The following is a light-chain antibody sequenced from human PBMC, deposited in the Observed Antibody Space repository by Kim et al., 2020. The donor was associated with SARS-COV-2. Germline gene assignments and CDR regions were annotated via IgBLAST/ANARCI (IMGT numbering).Light chain of an antibody. J-gene: IGKJ4*01. CDR2: DTS. V-gene: IGKV1-33*01. CDR3: QHYRNLPLT. Sequence: DIQMTQSPSSLSVSVGDRVTITCRASQDISNYLNWYQQKPGKAPKLLIYDTSTLETGVSSRFSGSGSGTDFTFTITNLQPDDVATYYCQHYRNLPLTFGGGTKVDIK. CDR1: QDISNY.